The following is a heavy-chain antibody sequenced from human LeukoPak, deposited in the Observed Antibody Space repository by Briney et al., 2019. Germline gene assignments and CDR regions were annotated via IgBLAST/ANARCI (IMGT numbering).Heavy chain of an antibody. CDR2: ISSSSSYI. CDR1: GFTFSSYS. J-gene: IGHJ4*02. Sequence: GGSLRLSCAASGFTFSSYSMNWVRQAPGKGLEWVSSISSSSSYIYYADPVKGRFTISRDNSKNTLYLQMNSLRAEDTAVYYCARDQERGSLTGADYWGQGTLVTVSS. D-gene: IGHD7-27*01. CDR3: ARDQERGSLTGADY. V-gene: IGHV3-21*01.